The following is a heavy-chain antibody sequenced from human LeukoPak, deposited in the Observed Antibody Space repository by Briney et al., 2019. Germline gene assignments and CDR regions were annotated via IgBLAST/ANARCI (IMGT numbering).Heavy chain of an antibody. Sequence: GGSLRLSCAASGFTFSSYGMHWVRQAPGKGLEWVSVIYSGGSTYYADSVKGRFTISRDNSKNTLYLQMNSLRAEDTAVYYCARGGDRPAAVDYWGQGTLVTVSS. V-gene: IGHV3-53*01. CDR3: ARGGDRPAAVDY. J-gene: IGHJ4*02. CDR2: IYSGGST. D-gene: IGHD2-2*01. CDR1: GFTFSSYG.